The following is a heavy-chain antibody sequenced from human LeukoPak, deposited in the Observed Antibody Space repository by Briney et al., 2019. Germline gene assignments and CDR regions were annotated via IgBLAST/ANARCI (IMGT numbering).Heavy chain of an antibody. CDR2: ISSSSSI. D-gene: IGHD2/OR15-2a*01. CDR3: ARSGLSRFGF. Sequence: GGSLRLSCAASRFTFSSYSMNWVRQAPGKGLEWVSYISSSSSIYYADSVKGRFTISRDNSRNTLYLQMNSLRAEDTAVYYCARSGLSRFGFWGQGTLVTVSS. J-gene: IGHJ4*02. V-gene: IGHV3-48*01. CDR1: RFTFSSYS.